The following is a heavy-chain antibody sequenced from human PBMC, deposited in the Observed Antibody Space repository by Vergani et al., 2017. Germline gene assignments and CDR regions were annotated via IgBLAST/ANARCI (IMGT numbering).Heavy chain of an antibody. J-gene: IGHJ5*02. CDR2: INQDGSEK. V-gene: IGHV3-7*01. D-gene: IGHD3-22*01. Sequence: EVQLVESGGGLVQPGGSLRLSCAASGFIFRHYWMSWVRQAPGKGLEWVANINQDGSEKYYVDSVKGRFTISRDNAKNSLYLQMNSLRAEDTALYYCARINYYGSSGYSLTRWHNWFDPWGQGTLITFSS. CDR1: GFIFRHYW. CDR3: ARINYYGSSGYSLTRWHNWFDP.